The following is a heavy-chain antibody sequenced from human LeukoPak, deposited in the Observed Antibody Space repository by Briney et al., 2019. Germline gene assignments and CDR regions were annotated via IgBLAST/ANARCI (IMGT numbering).Heavy chain of an antibody. CDR1: GYTFTGYY. CDR3: ARGYELDYYYGMDV. D-gene: IGHD5-12*01. J-gene: IGHJ6*02. CDR2: INPNSGGT. Sequence: ASVKVSCKAYGYTFTGYYMHLVRQAPGQGLEWMGWINPNSGGTNYAQKFQGRVTMTRDTSISTAYMELSRLRSDDTAVYYCARGYELDYYYGMDVWGQGTTVTVSS. V-gene: IGHV1-2*02.